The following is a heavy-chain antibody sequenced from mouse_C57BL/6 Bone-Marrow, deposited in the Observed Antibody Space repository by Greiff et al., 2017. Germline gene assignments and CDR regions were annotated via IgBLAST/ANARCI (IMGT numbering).Heavy chain of an antibody. CDR3: ARKVYYSNYRTVYAMDY. D-gene: IGHD2-5*01. V-gene: IGHV2-2*01. Sequence: VKLMESGPGLVQPSQSLSITCTVSGFSLTSYGVHWVRQSPGKGLEWLGVIWSGGSTDYNAAFISRLSISKDNSKSQVFFKMNSLQADDTAIYYCARKVYYSNYRTVYAMDYWGQGTSVTVSS. CDR1: GFSLTSYG. J-gene: IGHJ4*01. CDR2: IWSGGST.